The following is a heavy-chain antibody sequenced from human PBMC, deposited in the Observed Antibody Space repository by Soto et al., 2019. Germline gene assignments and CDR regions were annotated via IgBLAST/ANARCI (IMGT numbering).Heavy chain of an antibody. Sequence: QITLKEFAPTRVKPTQTLTLTCTFSGFSLTSRPMGVGWIRQPPGKALEWLAFIYWDDDKRYSPSLRSRLTITKDTSGNQVVLTMTNMDPVDTATYYCAHRLSGYNWNGGYFDYWGQGALVTVSS. CDR1: GFSLTSRPMG. J-gene: IGHJ4*02. CDR2: IYWDDDK. D-gene: IGHD1-1*01. V-gene: IGHV2-5*02. CDR3: AHRLSGYNWNGGYFDY.